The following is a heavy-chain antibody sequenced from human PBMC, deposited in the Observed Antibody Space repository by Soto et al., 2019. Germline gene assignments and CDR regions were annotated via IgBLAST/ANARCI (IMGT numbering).Heavy chain of an antibody. CDR1: GASVSSTYW. D-gene: IGHD6-13*01. V-gene: IGHV4-4*02. J-gene: IGHJ4*02. CDR3: ARYNAASGTYYFDF. CDR2: INHRGSA. Sequence: SETLSLTCAVSGASVSSTYWWSWVRQPSGKGPEWIGEINHRGSANYNPSLKSRVTISVDISKSQFSLRLTSVTAADTAVYYCARYNAASGTYYFDFWGQGALVTVSS.